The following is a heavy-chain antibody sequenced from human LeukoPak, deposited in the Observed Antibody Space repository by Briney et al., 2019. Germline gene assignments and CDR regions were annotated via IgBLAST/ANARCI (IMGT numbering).Heavy chain of an antibody. Sequence: PGGSLRLSCAASGFTFSMFSMNWVRQAPGKGLEWISYISSSSSTIYHADSVKGRFTISRDNAQKSLYLQMNSLRAEDTAVYYCASGSGSRDYWGQGTLVTVSS. V-gene: IGHV3-48*01. CDR3: ASGSGSRDY. J-gene: IGHJ4*02. D-gene: IGHD1-26*01. CDR2: ISSSSSTI. CDR1: GFTFSMFS.